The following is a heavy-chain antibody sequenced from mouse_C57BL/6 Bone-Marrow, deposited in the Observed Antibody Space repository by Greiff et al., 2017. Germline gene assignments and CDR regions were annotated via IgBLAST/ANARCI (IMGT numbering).Heavy chain of an antibody. V-gene: IGHV1-74*01. D-gene: IGHD1-1*01. CDR2: IHPSDSDT. CDR3: AIRGDYYGSIGAWFAY. Sequence: QVQLQQPGAELVKPGASVKVSCKASGYTFTSYWMHWVKQRPGQGLEWIGRIHPSDSDTNYNQKFKGKATLTVDKSSSTAYMQLSSLTSEDSAVYYCAIRGDYYGSIGAWFAYWGQGTLVTVSA. J-gene: IGHJ3*01. CDR1: GYTFTSYW.